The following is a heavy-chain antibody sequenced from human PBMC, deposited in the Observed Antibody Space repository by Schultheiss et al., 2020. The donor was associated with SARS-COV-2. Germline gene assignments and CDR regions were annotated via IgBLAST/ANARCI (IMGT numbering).Heavy chain of an antibody. Sequence: GGSLRLSCAASGFTFSSYAMHWVRQAPGKGLEWVAVISYDGSNKNYADSVKGRFTISRDNSKNTLYLQMNGLRTEETAVYYCATNYDILTGYSYWGQGTLVTVSS. D-gene: IGHD3-9*01. CDR2: ISYDGSNK. J-gene: IGHJ4*02. CDR3: ATNYDILTGYSY. V-gene: IGHV3-30-3*01. CDR1: GFTFSSYA.